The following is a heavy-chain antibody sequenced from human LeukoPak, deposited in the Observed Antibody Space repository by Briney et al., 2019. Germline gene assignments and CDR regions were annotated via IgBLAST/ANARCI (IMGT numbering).Heavy chain of an antibody. V-gene: IGHV4-34*01. CDR2: IDHSGST. Sequence: SETLSLTCAVHGGSFTGYYWSWIRQPPGKGLEWIGEIDHSGSTKYSSSLKSRVTISIDKSENQFSLKLTSVTAADTGVYFCARDLTGGRLRWLKLVFDSWGQGVLVTVSS. CDR3: ARDLTGGRLRWLKLVFDS. CDR1: GGSFTGYY. J-gene: IGHJ4*02. D-gene: IGHD5-12*01.